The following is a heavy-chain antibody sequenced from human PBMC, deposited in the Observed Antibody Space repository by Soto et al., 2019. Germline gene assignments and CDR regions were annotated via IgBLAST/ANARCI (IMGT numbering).Heavy chain of an antibody. D-gene: IGHD3-3*01. Sequence: TLSLTCNVSGDSMSSGDYYWSWIRQPPGKGLEWLADISSRGTVYYTPSLKGRHTISMVTSKNQFSLRLRSVTAADTAVYFCARGRKVPSRPIDSWGHGTLVTVSS. J-gene: IGHJ5*01. CDR1: GDSMSSGDYY. V-gene: IGHV4-30-4*01. CDR3: ARGRKVPSRPIDS. CDR2: ISSRGTV.